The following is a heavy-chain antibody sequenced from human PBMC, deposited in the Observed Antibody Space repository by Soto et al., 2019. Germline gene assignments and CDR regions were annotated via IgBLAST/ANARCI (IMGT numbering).Heavy chain of an antibody. J-gene: IGHJ5*02. Sequence: SETLSLTCTVSGGSISSSSYYWGWIRQPPGKGLEWIGSIYYSGSTYYNPSLKSRVTISVDTSKNQFSLKLSSVTAADTAVYYCARREIHYDILTGYLDPWGQGTLVTVSS. V-gene: IGHV4-39*01. CDR1: GGSISSSSYY. D-gene: IGHD3-9*01. CDR3: ARREIHYDILTGYLDP. CDR2: IYYSGST.